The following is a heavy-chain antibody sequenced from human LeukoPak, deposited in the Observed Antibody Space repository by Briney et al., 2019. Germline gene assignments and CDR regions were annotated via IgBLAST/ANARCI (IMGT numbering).Heavy chain of an antibody. D-gene: IGHD2-2*01. CDR1: GYTFTGYY. CDR3: ARDLPRYCSSTSCPNWFDP. J-gene: IGHJ5*02. V-gene: IGHV1-2*02. Sequence: ASVKVSCKASGYTFTGYYMHWVRQAPGQGLEWMGWINPNSGGTNYAQKFQGRVTMTRDTSISTAYMELSRLRSDDTAVYYCARDLPRYCSSTSCPNWFDPWGQGTLVTASS. CDR2: INPNSGGT.